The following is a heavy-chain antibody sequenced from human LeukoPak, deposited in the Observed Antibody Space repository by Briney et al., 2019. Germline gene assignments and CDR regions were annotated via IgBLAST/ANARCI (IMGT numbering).Heavy chain of an antibody. D-gene: IGHD6-19*01. CDR1: GYSISSNNW. Sequence: NPSDTLSLTCAVSGYSISSNNWWAWIRQPPGKGLEWIGYIYYSGSTYYNPYNPSLTSRVTMSVDTSKNQLSLKLDSVTEKDTAMYYCARNQAVAANRGAFDIWGQGTMVTVSS. V-gene: IGHV4-28*01. CDR3: ARNQAVAANRGAFDI. CDR2: IYYSGST. J-gene: IGHJ3*02.